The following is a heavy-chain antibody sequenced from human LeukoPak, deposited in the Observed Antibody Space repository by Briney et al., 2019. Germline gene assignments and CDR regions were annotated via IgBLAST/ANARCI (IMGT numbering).Heavy chain of an antibody. CDR1: GYTFTSYG. CDR2: IIPIFGTA. V-gene: IGHV1-69*13. J-gene: IGHJ6*02. CDR3: ARDQVSGYYYYGMDV. Sequence: ASVKVSCKASGYTFTSYGISWVRQAPGQGLEWMAGIIPIFGTANYAQKFQGRVTITADESTSTAYMELSSLRSEDTAVYYCARDQVSGYYYYGMDVWGQGTTVTVSS.